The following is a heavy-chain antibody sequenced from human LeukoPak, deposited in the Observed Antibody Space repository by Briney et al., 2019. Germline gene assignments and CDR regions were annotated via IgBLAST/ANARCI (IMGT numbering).Heavy chain of an antibody. Sequence: SVKVSCKASGGTFSSYAISWVRQAPGQGLEWMGGIIPIFGTANYAQKFQGRVTITADESTSTAYMELSSLRSEDTAVYYCASCSGGSCYRDNWFDPWGQGTLVTASS. D-gene: IGHD2-15*01. CDR2: IIPIFGTA. CDR3: ASCSGGSCYRDNWFDP. V-gene: IGHV1-69*01. J-gene: IGHJ5*02. CDR1: GGTFSSYA.